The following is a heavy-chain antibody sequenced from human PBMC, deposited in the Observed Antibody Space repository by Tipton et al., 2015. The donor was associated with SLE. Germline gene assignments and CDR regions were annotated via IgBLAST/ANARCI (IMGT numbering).Heavy chain of an antibody. J-gene: IGHJ5*02. CDR2: IRYDGCNK. Sequence: SLRLSCAASGFTFSNYGMHWVRQAPGKGLEWVTFIRYDGCNKYYTDSVKGRFTISRDNAKNTLYLQMNSLRAEDTAVYYCARAPLDDFFDLWGQGTLVTVSS. CDR3: ARAPLDDFFDL. D-gene: IGHD3-3*01. CDR1: GFTFSNYG. V-gene: IGHV3-30*02.